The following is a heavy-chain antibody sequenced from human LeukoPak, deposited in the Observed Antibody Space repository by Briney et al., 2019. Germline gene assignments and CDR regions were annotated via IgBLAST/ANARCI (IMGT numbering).Heavy chain of an antibody. Sequence: ATVKVSCKASGYTFTSYGIRWVRQAPGQGLEWMGWISAYNGNTNYAQKLQGRVTMTTHTSTSTAYMELRSLRSDDTAVYYCARYVGVQFDPWGQVTLVTVSS. D-gene: IGHD3-16*01. CDR3: ARYVGVQFDP. CDR1: GYTFTSYG. V-gene: IGHV1-18*01. J-gene: IGHJ5*02. CDR2: ISAYNGNT.